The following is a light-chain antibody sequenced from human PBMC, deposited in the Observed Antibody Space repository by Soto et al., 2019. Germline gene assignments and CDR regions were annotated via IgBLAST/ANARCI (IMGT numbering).Light chain of an antibody. CDR1: QSVGNY. V-gene: IGKV3-15*01. CDR2: GAS. CDR3: QQHNNWRRT. Sequence: EIVMTQSPATLSVSPGERVTLSCRASQSVGNYLDWYHQKPGQAPRLLIYGASNRATGIPARFSGSGSGTEFTLTISSLQSEDFAVYYCQQHNNWRRTFDQGTKVDIK. J-gene: IGKJ1*01.